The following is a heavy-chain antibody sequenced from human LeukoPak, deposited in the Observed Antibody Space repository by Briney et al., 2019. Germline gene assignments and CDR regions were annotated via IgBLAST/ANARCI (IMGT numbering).Heavy chain of an antibody. V-gene: IGHV4-59*01. J-gene: IGHJ3*02. CDR2: IYYSGST. Sequence: PSETLSLPCTVSGGSISSYYWSWIRQPPGKGLEWIGYIYYSGSTNYNPSLKSRVTISVDTSKNQFSLKLSSVTAADTAVYYCARNPETLDAFDIWGQGTMVTVSS. CDR3: ARNPETLDAFDI. CDR1: GGSISSYY.